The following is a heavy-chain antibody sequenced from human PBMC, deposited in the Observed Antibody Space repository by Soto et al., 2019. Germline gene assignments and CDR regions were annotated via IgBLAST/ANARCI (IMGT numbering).Heavy chain of an antibody. CDR2: INQDGSQK. J-gene: IGHJ5*02. CDR1: GFTFGSYW. D-gene: IGHD6-6*01. CDR3: ARDNDGAQFASSYNDL. V-gene: IGHV3-7*01. Sequence: GGSLRLSCAASGFTFGSYWMNWVRQAPGKGLEWLANINQDGSQKNYVDSVKGRFTVSRDNAKNSVFLHLNSLRAEDTAVYYCARDNDGAQFASSYNDLWGQGTLVTVSS.